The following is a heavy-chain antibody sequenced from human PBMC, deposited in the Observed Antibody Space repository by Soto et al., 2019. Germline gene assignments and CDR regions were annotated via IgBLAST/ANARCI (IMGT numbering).Heavy chain of an antibody. CDR1: GFTFSSYA. CDR3: VKDRMAYNSVWDPFDI. Sequence: GSLRLSCAASGFTFSSYAMSWVRQAPGKGLEWVSTIGSVGGDTYYADSVKGRFTISRDDSKNTLLLQMNSLRAEDTAVYYCVKDRMAYNSVWDPFDIWGQGTMVTVSS. D-gene: IGHD1-20*01. CDR2: IGSVGGDT. J-gene: IGHJ3*02. V-gene: IGHV3-23*01.